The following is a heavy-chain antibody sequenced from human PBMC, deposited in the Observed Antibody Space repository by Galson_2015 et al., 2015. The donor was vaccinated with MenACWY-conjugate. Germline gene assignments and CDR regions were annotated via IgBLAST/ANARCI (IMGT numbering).Heavy chain of an antibody. CDR1: GGTFSSYA. Sequence: SVKVSCKASGGTFSSYAISWVRQAPGQELEWMGGIIPIFGTANYAQKFQGRVTITADKSTSTAYMELSSLRSEDTAVYYCARGALGYSSSWYIDYWGQGTLVTVSS. J-gene: IGHJ4*02. CDR2: IIPIFGTA. V-gene: IGHV1-69*06. CDR3: ARGALGYSSSWYIDY. D-gene: IGHD6-13*01.